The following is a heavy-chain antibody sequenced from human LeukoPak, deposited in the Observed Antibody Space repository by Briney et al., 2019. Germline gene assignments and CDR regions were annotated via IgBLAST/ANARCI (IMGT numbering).Heavy chain of an antibody. Sequence: PSETLSLTCTVSGGSISSSSYYWGWIRQPPGKGLEWIGSIYYSGSTYYNPSLKSRVTISVDTSKNQFSLKLSSVTAADTAVYYCARDSFGGGSDYWGQGTLDTVSP. D-gene: IGHD3-10*01. CDR1: GGSISSSSYY. J-gene: IGHJ4*02. CDR3: ARDSFGGGSDY. CDR2: IYYSGST. V-gene: IGHV4-39*07.